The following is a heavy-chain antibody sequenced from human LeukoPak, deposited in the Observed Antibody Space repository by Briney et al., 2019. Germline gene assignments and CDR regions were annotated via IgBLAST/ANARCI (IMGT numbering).Heavy chain of an antibody. V-gene: IGHV3-30*18. D-gene: IGHD6-13*01. Sequence: PGVSLRLSCAAAGFTVTTYGLDGVRQAPGKGVEVVAAFASNGGSEYYADSVKGRFTISRDNSKNTLFLQMNSLRPDDTAVYYCAKRGHYSINWYHYFDYWGQGTLVTVSS. CDR3: AKRGHYSINWYHYFDY. J-gene: IGHJ4*02. CDR1: GFTVTTYG. CDR2: FASNGGSE.